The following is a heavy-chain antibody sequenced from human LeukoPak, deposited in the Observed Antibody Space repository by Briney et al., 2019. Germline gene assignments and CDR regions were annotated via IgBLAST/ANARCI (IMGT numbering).Heavy chain of an antibody. CDR1: GYTFTSYD. Sequence: ASVKVSCKASGYTFTSYDINWVRQATGQGLEWMGWMNPNSGNTAYAQKLQGRVTMTTDTSTSTAYMELRSLRSDDTAVYYCARDRFGSNWNSPDYWGQGTLVTVSS. J-gene: IGHJ4*02. V-gene: IGHV1-8*01. CDR2: MNPNSGNT. CDR3: ARDRFGSNWNSPDY. D-gene: IGHD1-7*01.